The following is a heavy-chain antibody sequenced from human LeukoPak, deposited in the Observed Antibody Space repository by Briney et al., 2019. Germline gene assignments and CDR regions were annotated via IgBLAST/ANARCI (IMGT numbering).Heavy chain of an antibody. CDR2: ISTSSSYI. V-gene: IGHV3-21*01. D-gene: IGHD6-19*01. Sequence: GGSLRLSCTASGFTFSTYYMNWVRQAPGKGLEWVSSISTSSSYIYYADSVKGRFTISRDNSKNTLYLQMNSLRAEDTAVYYCAKSIPTIAVAVSTRQWGQGTLVTVSS. CDR1: GFTFSTYY. J-gene: IGHJ4*02. CDR3: AKSIPTIAVAVSTRQ.